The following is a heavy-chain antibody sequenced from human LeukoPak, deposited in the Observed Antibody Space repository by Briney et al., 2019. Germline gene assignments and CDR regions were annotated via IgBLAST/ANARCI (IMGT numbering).Heavy chain of an antibody. CDR2: IKQDGSQK. CDR3: ARLFRDVTTFDY. V-gene: IGHV3-7*01. J-gene: IGHJ4*02. D-gene: IGHD1-1*01. CDR1: GFTLSSSW. Sequence: GGSLRLSCTASGFTLSSSWMSWVRQAPGRGLEWVPSIKQDGSQKYYVDSVKGRFTISRDNVQNSLYLQMNSLRAEDTAVYYCARLFRDVTTFDYWGQGTLVTVSS.